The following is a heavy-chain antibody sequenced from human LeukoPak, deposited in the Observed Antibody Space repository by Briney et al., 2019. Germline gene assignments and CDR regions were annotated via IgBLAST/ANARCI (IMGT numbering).Heavy chain of an antibody. Sequence: GASVNVSCMASGYTFTGYYMYWVRQAPGQRLEWMGRINPNSGGTNYAQKFQGRVTMTMDTSISTAYMELSRLRSDDTAVYYCARARNYCSGGSCYYFDYWGQGTLVTVSS. CDR2: INPNSGGT. CDR3: ARARNYCSGGSCYYFDY. CDR1: GYTFTGYY. D-gene: IGHD2-15*01. V-gene: IGHV1-2*06. J-gene: IGHJ4*02.